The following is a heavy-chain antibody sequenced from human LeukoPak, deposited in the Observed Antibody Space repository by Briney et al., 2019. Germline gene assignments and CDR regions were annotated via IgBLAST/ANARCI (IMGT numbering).Heavy chain of an antibody. CDR3: AKRPSDYGDYVSYFDY. Sequence: GGSLRLSCAASGFTLSDYYMSWIRQAPGKGLEWVSYSSSSGTTIYYADSVKGRFTISRDNSKDTLYLQMNSLRDEDTAVYYCAKRPSDYGDYVSYFDYWGQGTLVTVSS. CDR1: GFTLSDYY. CDR2: SSSSGTTI. D-gene: IGHD4-17*01. J-gene: IGHJ4*02. V-gene: IGHV3-11*04.